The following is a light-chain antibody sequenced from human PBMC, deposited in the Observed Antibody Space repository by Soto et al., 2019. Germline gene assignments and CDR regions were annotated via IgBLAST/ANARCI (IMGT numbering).Light chain of an antibody. V-gene: IGKV3D-15*01. CDR1: QSVSSN. J-gene: IGKJ1*01. CDR2: DAS. CDR3: QQYGASPWT. Sequence: IVITQSPATLSVSKGGRATLSCRASQSVSSNLAWYQQKPGQAPRLLIYDASNRATGIPARFSGSGSGTDFTLTISRLEPEDFAVYHCQQYGASPWTFGQGTKVDIK.